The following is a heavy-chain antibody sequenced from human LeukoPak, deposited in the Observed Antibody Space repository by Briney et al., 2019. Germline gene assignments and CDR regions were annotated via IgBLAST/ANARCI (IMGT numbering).Heavy chain of an antibody. CDR3: TTDPRPKIVGATLEVLDY. Sequence: GGSLRLSCAASGFTFSGYGMHCVRQAPGKGLEWVAVIWDDGSKKYYADSVKGRFTISRDNSKNTLYLEMNSLKTEDTAVYCCTTDPRPKIVGATLEVLDYWGQGTLATVSS. V-gene: IGHV3-33*01. D-gene: IGHD1-26*01. CDR2: IWDDGSKK. J-gene: IGHJ4*02. CDR1: GFTFSGYG.